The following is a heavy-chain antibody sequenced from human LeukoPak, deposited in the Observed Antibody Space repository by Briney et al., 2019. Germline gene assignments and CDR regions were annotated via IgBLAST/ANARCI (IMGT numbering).Heavy chain of an antibody. V-gene: IGHV1-2*02. D-gene: IGHD6-13*01. CDR2: INPNSGGT. CDR1: GYTFTGYY. J-gene: IGHJ6*03. CDR3: ARAGLGYSSSWDYYYYMDV. Sequence: ASVKVSCKASGYTFTGYYMHWVRQAPGQGLKWMGWINPNSGGTNYAQRFQGRVTMTRDTSISTVYMELSRLRSDDTAVYYCARAGLGYSSSWDYYYYMDVWGKGTTVTVSS.